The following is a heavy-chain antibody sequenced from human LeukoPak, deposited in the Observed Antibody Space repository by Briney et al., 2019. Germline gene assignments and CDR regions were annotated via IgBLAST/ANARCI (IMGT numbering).Heavy chain of an antibody. CDR2: ISWGGGST. D-gene: IGHD3-10*01. V-gene: IGHV3-43D*04. CDR1: GFTFDDYA. J-gene: IGHJ4*02. Sequence: GGSLRLSCAASGFTFDDYAMHWVRQAPGKGLEWVSLISWGGGSTYYADSVKGRFTISRDNSKNSLYLHMNSLRAEDTASYYCAKDRSGNSYGHFDYWGQGTLVTVSS. CDR3: AKDRSGNSYGHFDY.